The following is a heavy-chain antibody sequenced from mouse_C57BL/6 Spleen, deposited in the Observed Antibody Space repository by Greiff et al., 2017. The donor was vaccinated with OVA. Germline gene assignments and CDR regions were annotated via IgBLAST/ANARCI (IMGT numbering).Heavy chain of an antibody. CDR1: GFSLSTSGMG. J-gene: IGHJ3*01. V-gene: IGHV8-12*01. CDR3: ARIHYGSSYGFAWFAY. Sequence: QVTLKVSGPGILQSSQTLSLTCSFSGFSLSTSGMGVSWIRQPSGKGLEWLAHIYWDDATRYNPSMTSRLPIFKDTSRNHVFLKITSVDTADTATYDCARIHYGSSYGFAWFAYWGQGTLVTVSA. D-gene: IGHD1-1*01. CDR2: IYWDDAT.